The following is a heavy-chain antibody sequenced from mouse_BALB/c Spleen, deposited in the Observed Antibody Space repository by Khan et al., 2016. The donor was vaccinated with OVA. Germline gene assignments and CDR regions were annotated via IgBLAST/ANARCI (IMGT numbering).Heavy chain of an antibody. CDR2: IWGGGST. V-gene: IGHV2-6-5*01. D-gene: IGHD2-10*02. J-gene: IGHJ4*01. CDR3: AKGVWSYYFALDY. CDR1: GFSLTDYG. Sequence: QVQLKQSGPGLVAPSQSLSITCTVSGFSLTDYGVSWIRQPPGKGLEWLGVIWGGGSTYYNSALKSRLNINKDNSNSQVFLKMNRLQTDDTAMYYCAKGVWSYYFALDYWGQGTSVTVSS.